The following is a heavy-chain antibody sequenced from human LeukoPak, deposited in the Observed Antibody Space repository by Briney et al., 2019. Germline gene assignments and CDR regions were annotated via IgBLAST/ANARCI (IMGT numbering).Heavy chain of an antibody. CDR3: ARLIYGMDV. V-gene: IGHV1-69*02. CDR2: IIPILGIA. J-gene: IGHJ6*02. Sequence: ASVKVSCKASGYTFTSDYMHWVRQAPGQGLEWMGRIIPILGIANYAQKFQGRVTITADKSTSTAYMELSSLRSEDTAVYYCARLIYGMDVWGQGTTVTVSS. CDR1: GYTFTSDY.